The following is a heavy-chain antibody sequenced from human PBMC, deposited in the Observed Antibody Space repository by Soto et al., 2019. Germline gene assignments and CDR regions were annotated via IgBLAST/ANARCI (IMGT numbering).Heavy chain of an antibody. D-gene: IGHD2-21*02. Sequence: QVQLQESGPGLVKPSGTLSLTCAVSGGSISSSNWWSWVRQPPGKGLEWIGEIYHSGSTNYNPSLKSRVTIAVDKSKNPFSLKLSSVTAADTAVYDCARAPDLMGDCCLLTNWGQGTLVTVSS. CDR3: ARAPDLMGDCCLLTN. J-gene: IGHJ4*02. CDR1: GGSISSSNW. V-gene: IGHV4-4*02. CDR2: IYHSGST.